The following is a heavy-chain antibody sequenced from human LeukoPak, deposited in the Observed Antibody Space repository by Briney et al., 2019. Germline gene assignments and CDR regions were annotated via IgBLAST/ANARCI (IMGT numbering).Heavy chain of an antibody. CDR3: ATYCSGGSCYSYGMDV. V-gene: IGHV4-4*02. D-gene: IGHD2-15*01. Sequence: SETLSLTCAVSGGSISSSNWWSWVRQPPGKGLEWIGEIYHSGSTNYNPSLKSRVTISVDTSKNQFSLKLSSVTAADTAVYYCATYCSGGSCYSYGMDVWGQGTTVTVSS. CDR1: GGSISSSNW. J-gene: IGHJ6*02. CDR2: IYHSGST.